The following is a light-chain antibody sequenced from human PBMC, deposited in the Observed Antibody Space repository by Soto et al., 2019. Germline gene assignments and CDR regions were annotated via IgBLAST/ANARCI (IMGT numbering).Light chain of an antibody. CDR1: ETVATN. J-gene: IGKJ1*01. CDR3: QQYCEWPPMT. V-gene: IGKV3-15*01. CDR2: GAS. Sequence: VMTQSPATLSVSPGERATLSCWASETVATNLAWYQQKPGQAPRLLISGASTRAAGISDRFRGSGSGTEVTHTISSRRSEDAAIYYWQQYCEWPPMTFGQGTKVEI.